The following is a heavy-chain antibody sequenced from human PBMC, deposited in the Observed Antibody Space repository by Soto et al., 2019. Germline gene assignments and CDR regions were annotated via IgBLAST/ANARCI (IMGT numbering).Heavy chain of an antibody. CDR3: AKDLWWYVN. CDR1: GFTFSDHA. V-gene: IGHV3-23*01. Sequence: EVQLLESGGGLVQPGGSLRLSCAASGFTFSDHAMTWVRQAPGKGLEWVSGISGGGSGAYYADSVKGRFTNSRDNSKNTLFLQMDSLRAEDTAVYYCAKDLWWYVNWGQGTLVTVSS. J-gene: IGHJ4*02. CDR2: ISGGGSGA. D-gene: IGHD2-15*01.